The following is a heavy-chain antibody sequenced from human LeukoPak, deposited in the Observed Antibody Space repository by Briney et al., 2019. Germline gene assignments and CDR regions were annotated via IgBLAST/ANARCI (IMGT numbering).Heavy chain of an antibody. CDR2: MNPNSGNT. V-gene: IGHV1-8*01. CDR3: ARDKVVWVTNYYYYYGMDV. J-gene: IGHJ6*02. D-gene: IGHD4-17*01. Sequence: ASVRVSCTASGYTFTSYDINWVRQAPGQGLEWMGWMNPNSGNTGYAQTFQGRVTMTRNTSISTAYMELSSLRSEDTAVYYCARDKVVWVTNYYYYYGMDVWGQGTTVTVSS. CDR1: GYTFTSYD.